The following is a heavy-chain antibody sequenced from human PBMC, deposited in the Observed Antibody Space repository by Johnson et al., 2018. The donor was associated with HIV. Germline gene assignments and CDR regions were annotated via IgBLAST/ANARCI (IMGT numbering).Heavy chain of an antibody. J-gene: IGHJ3*02. D-gene: IGHD2-15*01. V-gene: IGHV3-30*04. CDR3: ATEGGTGAFDI. CDR2: ISYDGSNK. CDR1: GFTFSSYA. Sequence: QVQLVESGGGVVQPGRSLRPSCAASGFTFSSYAMPWVRQAPGKGLEWVAVISYDGSNKYYADSVKGRFTISRDNSKNSLYLQMNSLRAEDTAVYYCATEGGTGAFDIWGQGTMVTVSS.